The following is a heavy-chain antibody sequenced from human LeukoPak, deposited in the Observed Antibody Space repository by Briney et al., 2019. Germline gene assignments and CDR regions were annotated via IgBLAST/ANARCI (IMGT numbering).Heavy chain of an antibody. CDR3: ARVHTGWWDAFDI. D-gene: IGHD6-19*01. CDR2: IKQDGSEK. Sequence: GGSLRLSCAASGFTFSSYAMSWVRQAPGKGMEWVANIKQDGSEKYYVDSVKGRFTISRDNAKNSLYLQMNSLRAEDTAVYYCARVHTGWWDAFDIWGQGTMVTVSS. CDR1: GFTFSSYA. V-gene: IGHV3-7*01. J-gene: IGHJ3*02.